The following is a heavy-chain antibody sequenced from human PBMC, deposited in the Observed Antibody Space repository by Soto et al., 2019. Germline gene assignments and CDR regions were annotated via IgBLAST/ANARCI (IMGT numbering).Heavy chain of an antibody. CDR2: IWYDGSNK. J-gene: IGHJ6*03. Sequence: QVQLVESGGGVVQPGRSLRLSCAASGFTFSSYGMHWVRQAPGKGLEWVAIIWYDGSNKYYADSVKGRFTISRDNSKNTLYLQMNSLRAEDTAVYYCARDQGVGSGSPKHPYYYSSYMDVWGKGTTVTVSS. CDR1: GFTFSSYG. D-gene: IGHD3-10*01. CDR3: ARDQGVGSGSPKHPYYYSSYMDV. V-gene: IGHV3-33*01.